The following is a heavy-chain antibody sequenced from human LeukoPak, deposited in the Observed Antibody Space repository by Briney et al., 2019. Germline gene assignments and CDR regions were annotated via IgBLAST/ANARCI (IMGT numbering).Heavy chain of an antibody. CDR3: AKVSDYSYYYYMDV. J-gene: IGHJ6*03. CDR1: GFTFADYA. CDR2: VSGSGGST. Sequence: GGSLRLSCAASGFTFADYAMSWVRQAPGKGLEWVSGVSGSGGSTYYADSVKGRFTVSRDNFKNTLFLQVNSLRAEDTAVYYCAKVSDYSYYYYMDVWGKGTTVTVSS. V-gene: IGHV3-23*01.